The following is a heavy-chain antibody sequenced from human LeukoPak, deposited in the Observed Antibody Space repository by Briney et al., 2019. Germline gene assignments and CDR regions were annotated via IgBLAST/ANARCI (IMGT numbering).Heavy chain of an antibody. CDR2: IIPIFGTA. J-gene: IGHJ5*02. Sequence: ASVKVSCTSSGGTFSSYAISWVRQAPGQGLEWMGGIIPIFGTANYAQKFQGRVTITADESTSTAYMELSSLRSEDTAVYYCAGALATMVRGVIMPNWFDPWGQGTLVTVSS. CDR3: AGALATMVRGVIMPNWFDP. CDR1: GGTFSSYA. D-gene: IGHD3-10*01. V-gene: IGHV1-69*13.